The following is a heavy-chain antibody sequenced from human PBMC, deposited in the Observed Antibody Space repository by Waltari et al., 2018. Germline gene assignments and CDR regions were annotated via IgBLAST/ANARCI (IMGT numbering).Heavy chain of an antibody. V-gene: IGHV4-59*01. CDR3: ASFGNRGSYDY. J-gene: IGHJ4*02. CDR2: IYYSGST. CDR1: GGSISSYY. Sequence: QVQLQESGPGLVKPSETLSLTCTVSGGSISSYYWSWIRQPPGKGLEWIGYIYYSGSTNYNPSLKSRVTISVDTSKNQFSLKLSSVTAADTAVYYCASFGNRGSYDYWGQGTLVSVSS. D-gene: IGHD1-26*01.